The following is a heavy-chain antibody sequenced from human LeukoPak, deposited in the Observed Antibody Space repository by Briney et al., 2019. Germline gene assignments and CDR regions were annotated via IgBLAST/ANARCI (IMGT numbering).Heavy chain of an antibody. CDR3: AKDQYDSSGYYPEYFHH. Sequence: QPGGSLRLSRAASGFTLSIYAMSWVRQAPGKGLEWVSAISGRGVTTYYADSVKGRFTISRDNSKNTLYLQMNSLRAEDTAVYYCAKDQYDSSGYYPEYFHHWGQGTLVTVSS. D-gene: IGHD3-22*01. CDR2: ISGRGVTT. CDR1: GFTLSIYA. V-gene: IGHV3-23*01. J-gene: IGHJ1*01.